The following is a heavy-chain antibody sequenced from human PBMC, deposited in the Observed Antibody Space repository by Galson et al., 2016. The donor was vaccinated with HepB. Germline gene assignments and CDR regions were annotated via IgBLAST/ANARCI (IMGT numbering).Heavy chain of an antibody. CDR3: AKDWDIVPSATGDY. Sequence: SLRLSCAASGFTFSRYEMHWVRQAPGKGLEWVSYISSSGTTIYYADSVKGRFTISRDNAKNSLYLQMNSLRVEDTAVYYCAKDWDIVPSATGDYWGQGTLVTVSS. J-gene: IGHJ4*02. V-gene: IGHV3-48*03. CDR1: GFTFSRYE. CDR2: ISSSGTTI. D-gene: IGHD5-12*01.